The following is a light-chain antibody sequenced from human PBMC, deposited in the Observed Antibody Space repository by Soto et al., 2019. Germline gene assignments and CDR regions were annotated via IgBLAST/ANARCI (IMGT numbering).Light chain of an antibody. CDR2: TND. CDR1: RSNFGSNP. Sequence: QSVLTQPPSASGTAGQRVTISCSGSRSNFGSNPVNWYQQLPGAAPKLLIYTNDQRPSRVPDRFSGSKSGTSASLAISGLQSEDEADYYCAAWDDSLSAWVFGGGTKVTVL. J-gene: IGLJ3*02. CDR3: AAWDDSLSAWV. V-gene: IGLV1-44*01.